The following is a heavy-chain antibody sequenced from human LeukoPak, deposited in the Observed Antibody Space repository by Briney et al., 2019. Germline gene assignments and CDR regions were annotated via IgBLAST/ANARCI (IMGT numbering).Heavy chain of an antibody. D-gene: IGHD4-11*01. Sequence: GGSLRLSCAASGFTFSSYSMNWVRQAPGKGLEWVSYISSSSSTIYYADSVKGRFTISRDNSKNTLYLQMNSLRAEDTAVYYCARSYSKGRDYWGQGTLVTVSS. CDR2: ISSSSSTI. CDR3: ARSYSKGRDY. CDR1: GFTFSSYS. V-gene: IGHV3-48*01. J-gene: IGHJ4*02.